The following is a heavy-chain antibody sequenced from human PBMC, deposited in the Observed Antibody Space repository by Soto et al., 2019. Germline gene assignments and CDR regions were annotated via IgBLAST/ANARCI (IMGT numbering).Heavy chain of an antibody. J-gene: IGHJ5*02. CDR2: IYYSGST. CDR1: CGSIRRGGYS. D-gene: IGHD3-22*01. CDR3: ARGSYYDSSGYYGP. Sequence: ASETLSLNSTVSCGSIRRGGYSWSWVRQHPGKGLEWIGYIYYSGSTYYNPSLKSRVTISVDTSKNQFSLKLSSVTAADTAVYYCARGSYYDSSGYYGPWGQGTLVTVSS. V-gene: IGHV4-31*03.